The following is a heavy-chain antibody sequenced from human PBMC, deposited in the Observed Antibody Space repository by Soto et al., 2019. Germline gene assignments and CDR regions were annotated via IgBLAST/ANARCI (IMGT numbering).Heavy chain of an antibody. V-gene: IGHV4-38-2*02. CDR2: IYHSGST. D-gene: IGHD1-1*01. CDR3: ARDQLAPTYYYYGMDV. Sequence: PSETLSLTCAVSGYSISSGYYWGWIRQPPGKGLEWIGSIYHSGSTYYNPSLKSRVTISVDTSKNQFSLKLSSVTAADTAVYYCARDQLAPTYYYYGMDVWGQGXTVTV. CDR1: GYSISSGYY. J-gene: IGHJ6*02.